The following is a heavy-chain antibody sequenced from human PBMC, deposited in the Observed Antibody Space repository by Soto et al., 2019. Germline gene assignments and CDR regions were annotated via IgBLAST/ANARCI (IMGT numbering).Heavy chain of an antibody. CDR2: INHSGST. D-gene: IGHD3-22*01. J-gene: IGHJ3*02. Sequence: QVQLQQWGAGLLKPSGTLSLTCAVYGGSFSGYYWSWIRQPPGKGLEWIGEINHSGSTNYNPSLKSRVTISVDTSKNQFSLKLSSVTAADTAVYYCARESRGPVRNAFDIWGQGTMVTVSS. V-gene: IGHV4-34*01. CDR3: ARESRGPVRNAFDI. CDR1: GGSFSGYY.